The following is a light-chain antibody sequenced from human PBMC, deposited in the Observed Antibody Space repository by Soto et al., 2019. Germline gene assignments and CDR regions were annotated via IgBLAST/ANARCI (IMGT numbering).Light chain of an antibody. CDR2: KAS. Sequence: DIQMTQSPATLSESVGDRGTITCRTRQSISTWLAWYQQKPGKAPKLLIYKASNLLSGIPSRFSGSGSGTEFTRTISSLHHDDCATYYCQQYKRHRAWMFGHGTKVAI. J-gene: IGKJ1*01. CDR1: QSISTW. CDR3: QQYKRHRAWM. V-gene: IGKV1-5*03.